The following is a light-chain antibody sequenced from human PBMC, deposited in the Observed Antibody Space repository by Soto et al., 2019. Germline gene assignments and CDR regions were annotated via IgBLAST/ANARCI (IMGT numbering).Light chain of an antibody. J-gene: IGLJ2*01. V-gene: IGLV2-14*01. CDR3: NSYTGASTVV. CDR2: DVS. CDR1: SSDVGDYNY. Sequence: QSALTQPASVSGSPGQSIAISCTGSSSDVGDYNYVSWYQQHPGKAPKLMIFDVSNRPSGVSNRFSGSMSGNTASLTISGPQPEAESDYCCNSYTGASTVVFGGGTKLTVL.